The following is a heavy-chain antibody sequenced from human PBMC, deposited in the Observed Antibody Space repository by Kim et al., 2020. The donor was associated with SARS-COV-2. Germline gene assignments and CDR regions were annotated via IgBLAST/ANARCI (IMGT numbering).Heavy chain of an antibody. J-gene: IGHJ4*02. CDR2: INVGNGNT. D-gene: IGHD6-13*01. CDR3: ARVPFFSPPYSSSRLYYFDY. V-gene: IGHV1-3*01. CDR1: GYTFTSYL. Sequence: ASVKVSCKTSGYTFTSYLIHWVRQAPGQGLEWMGWINVGNGNTKYSQKFQGRVTITRDTSASTAYMDLSSLRSEDTAVYFCARVPFFSPPYSSSRLYYFDYWGQGTLVTVSS.